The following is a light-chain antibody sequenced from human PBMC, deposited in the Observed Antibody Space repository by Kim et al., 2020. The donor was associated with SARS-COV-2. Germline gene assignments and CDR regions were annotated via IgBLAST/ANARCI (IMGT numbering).Light chain of an antibody. V-gene: IGKV3-15*01. CDR3: QQYNNWPQTFT. CDR2: GAS. CDR1: QSVSSN. J-gene: IGKJ4*01. Sequence: PGERATLACRARQSVSSNVAWYQQKPGQAPRLLIYGASTRATGIPARFSGSGSGTEFTLTISSLQSEDFAVYYCQQYNNWPQTFTFGGGTKVDIK.